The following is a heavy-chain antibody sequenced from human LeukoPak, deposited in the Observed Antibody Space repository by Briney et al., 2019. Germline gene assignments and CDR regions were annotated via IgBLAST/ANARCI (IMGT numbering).Heavy chain of an antibody. Sequence: SETLSLTCAVSGGSISSYYWNWIRQPPGKGLKWIGGIYSSGSTNYNPPLKSRLTMSVDTSKNQFSLNLSSVTAADTAVYYCARGELELRSRYFDYWGQGTLVTVSS. CDR2: IYSSGST. V-gene: IGHV4-4*07. D-gene: IGHD1-7*01. CDR3: ARGELELRSRYFDY. J-gene: IGHJ4*02. CDR1: GGSISSYY.